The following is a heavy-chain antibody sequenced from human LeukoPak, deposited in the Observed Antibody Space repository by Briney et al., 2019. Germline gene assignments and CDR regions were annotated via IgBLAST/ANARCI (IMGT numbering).Heavy chain of an antibody. D-gene: IGHD3-10*01. V-gene: IGHV4-39*07. Sequence: PSETLSLTCTVSGGSISSSSYYWGWIRQPPGKGLEWIGSIYYSGSTNYNPSLKSRVTISVDTSKNQFSLKLSSVTAADTAVYYCARGVLLWFGELCRFDYWGQGTLVTVSS. CDR2: IYYSGST. J-gene: IGHJ4*02. CDR3: ARGVLLWFGELCRFDY. CDR1: GGSISSSSYY.